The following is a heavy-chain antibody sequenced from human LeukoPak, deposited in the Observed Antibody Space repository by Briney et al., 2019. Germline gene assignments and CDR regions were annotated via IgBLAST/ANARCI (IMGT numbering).Heavy chain of an antibody. V-gene: IGHV4-38-2*02. Sequence: SETLSLTCTVSGSSISSGYYWGWIRQPPGKGLEWIGTMYHSGTTYCNPSLKSRVTISVDTSKNQFSLKLSPVTAADTAVYYCARDLRGLVDYWGQGTLVTVSS. CDR1: GSSISSGYY. J-gene: IGHJ4*02. CDR2: MYHSGTT. CDR3: ARDLRGLVDY. D-gene: IGHD3-16*01.